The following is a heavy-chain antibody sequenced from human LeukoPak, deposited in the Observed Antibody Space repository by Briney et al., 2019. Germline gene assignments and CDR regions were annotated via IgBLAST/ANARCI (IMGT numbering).Heavy chain of an antibody. J-gene: IGHJ4*02. CDR2: MNPNCGNT. CDR1: GYTFTSYD. D-gene: IGHD3-10*01. V-gene: IGHV1-8*01. CDR3: ARYFTIPALWFGVLSANFDF. Sequence: SEKVSCKASGYTFTSYDINWVRQATAQGLEWMGWMNPNCGNTGYAHKFQGRVTMTRNTSIGTAYMKLCSLRFEATAVDYCARYFTIPALWFGVLSANFDFYDSGNLVTVSA.